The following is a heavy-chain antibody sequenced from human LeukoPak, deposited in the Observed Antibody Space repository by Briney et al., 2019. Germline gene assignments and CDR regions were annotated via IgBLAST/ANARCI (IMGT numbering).Heavy chain of an antibody. CDR3: AKEHCSSTSCYRGGYYFDY. V-gene: IGHV3-33*06. Sequence: GRPLRLSCAASGFTFSSYGMHWVRQAPGKGLEWVAVIWYDGSNKYYADSVKGRFTISRDNSKNTLYLQMNSLRAEDTAVYYCAKEHCSSTSCYRGGYYFDYWGQGTLVTVSS. CDR2: IWYDGSNK. J-gene: IGHJ4*02. D-gene: IGHD2-2*02. CDR1: GFTFSSYG.